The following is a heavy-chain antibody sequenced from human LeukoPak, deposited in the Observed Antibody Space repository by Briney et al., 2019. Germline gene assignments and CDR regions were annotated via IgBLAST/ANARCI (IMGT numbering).Heavy chain of an antibody. CDR2: IQNDASTE. Sequence: GGSLRLSCAASGFIFSHYGMHWVRQAPGKGLEWVAVIQNDASTENFADSVKGRFTISRDNSKNSLYLQMNSLRAEDTAVYYCARDPIAGTTLNWFDPWGQGTLVTVSS. CDR1: GFIFSHYG. J-gene: IGHJ5*02. D-gene: IGHD1-7*01. V-gene: IGHV3-33*05. CDR3: ARDPIAGTTLNWFDP.